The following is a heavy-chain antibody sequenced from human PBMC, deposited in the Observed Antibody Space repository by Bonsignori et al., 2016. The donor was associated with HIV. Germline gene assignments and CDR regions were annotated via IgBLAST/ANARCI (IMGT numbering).Heavy chain of an antibody. CDR3: ATEQPLLHHFDY. Sequence: WVRQAPGQGLEWMGLVDPEDGETIYAEKFQGRVTITADTSTDTAYMELSSLRSEDTAVYYCATEQPLLHHFDYWGQGTLVTVSS. CDR2: VDPEDGET. D-gene: IGHD2-2*02. J-gene: IGHJ4*02. V-gene: IGHV1-69-2*01.